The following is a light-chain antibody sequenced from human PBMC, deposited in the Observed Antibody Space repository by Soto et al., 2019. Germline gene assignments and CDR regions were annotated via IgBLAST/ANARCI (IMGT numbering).Light chain of an antibody. J-gene: IGKJ3*01. Sequence: IQMTQSPPSLSASVGDRVTITCQANQDISKFLNWYQQKPGKAPQLLIYDASTLKPGAPSRFSGSGSGTGYTFTISSLQPEDISTYYCQQYANLPLTFGPRTKVEIK. CDR3: QQYANLPLT. V-gene: IGKV1-33*01. CDR1: QDISKF. CDR2: DAS.